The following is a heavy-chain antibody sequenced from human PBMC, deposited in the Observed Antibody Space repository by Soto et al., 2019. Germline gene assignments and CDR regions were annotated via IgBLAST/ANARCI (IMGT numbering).Heavy chain of an antibody. CDR2: IYRTGST. CDR1: GGSLTSNNW. V-gene: IGHV4-4*02. CDR3: ASRDPGTSVDY. D-gene: IGHD1-7*01. Sequence: SETLSLTCGVSGGSLTSNNWLTWVRQPPGQGLEWIGEIYRTGSTNYNPSLKSRVTVSLDKSENQSSLKVTSLTAADTAVYYCASRDPGTSVDYWGQGTLVTVSS. J-gene: IGHJ4*02.